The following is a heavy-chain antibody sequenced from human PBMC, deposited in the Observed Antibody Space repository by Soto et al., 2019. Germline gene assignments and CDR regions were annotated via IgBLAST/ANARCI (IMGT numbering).Heavy chain of an antibody. CDR1: GGTFSSYA. Sequence: QVQLVQSGAEVKKPGSSVKVSCKASGGTFSSYAIDWVRQAPGQGLEWMGGIIPIFGTADCAQKFQGRVTITADESTSTAYMELSSLRSEDTDVYYCARGQTGGGWGYYFDYWGQGTLVTVSS. CDR2: IIPIFGTA. J-gene: IGHJ4*02. V-gene: IGHV1-69*12. CDR3: ARGQTGGGWGYYFDY. D-gene: IGHD3-16*01.